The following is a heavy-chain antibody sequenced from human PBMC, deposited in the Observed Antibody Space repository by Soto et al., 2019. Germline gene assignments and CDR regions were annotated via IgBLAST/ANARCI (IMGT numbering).Heavy chain of an antibody. CDR2: IFSSDEK. D-gene: IGHD5-18*01. V-gene: IGHV2-26*01. J-gene: IGHJ5*02. Sequence: GPTLMNPTETLTLTCTVSGFSLSNAGMGVSWIRQPPGKALEWLAHIFSSDEKSYRTSLETRLTVSKDTSKSQVVLTMTNMDPLDTATYYCARAVDRAISDIWFDPWGQGTQVTVSS. CDR1: GFSLSNAGMG. CDR3: ARAVDRAISDIWFDP.